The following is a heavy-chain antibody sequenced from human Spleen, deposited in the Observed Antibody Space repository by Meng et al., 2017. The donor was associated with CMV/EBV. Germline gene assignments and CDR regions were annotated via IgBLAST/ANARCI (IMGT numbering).Heavy chain of an antibody. CDR3: AMRTAAVTAAPMFRRRAGGAFEN. D-gene: IGHD3-10*01. CDR1: GGSFSHYY. CDR2: INHSGST. Sequence: SETLSLTCAVYGGSFSHYYLTWIRQPPGKGLEWIGEINHSGSTNYNPSLKSRVTISVDPSKNQFSLRLTSVTAADTALYYCAMRTAAVTAAPMFRRRAGGAFENWGQGTLVTAPQ. J-gene: IGHJ4*02. V-gene: IGHV4-34*01.